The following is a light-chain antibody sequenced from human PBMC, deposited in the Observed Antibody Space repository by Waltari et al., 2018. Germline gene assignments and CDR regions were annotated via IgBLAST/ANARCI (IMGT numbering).Light chain of an antibody. J-gene: IGKJ4*01. CDR3: QQYYSTPRS. CDR2: WAS. V-gene: IGKV4-1*01. CDR1: QSVLYRSNNNNY. Sequence: DIVMTQSPASLAVSLGERATINCKSSQSVLYRSNNNNYLAWYQQKPGQPPKLLIYWASARESGVPDRFSGSWSGTDFTLTISSLQAEDVAVYYCQQYYSTPRSFGGGTKVVIK.